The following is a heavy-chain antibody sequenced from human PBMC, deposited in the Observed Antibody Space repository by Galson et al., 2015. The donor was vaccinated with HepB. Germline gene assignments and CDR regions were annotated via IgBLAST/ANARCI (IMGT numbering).Heavy chain of an antibody. Sequence: SLRLSCAASGFTFSSYEMNWVRQAPGKGLEWVSYISSSGSTIYYADSVKGRFTISRDNAKNSLYLQMNSLRAEDTAVYYCARGTLWFGELFHWGQGTLVTVSS. J-gene: IGHJ4*02. D-gene: IGHD3-10*01. CDR2: ISSSGSTI. CDR3: ARGTLWFGELFH. V-gene: IGHV3-48*03. CDR1: GFTFSSYE.